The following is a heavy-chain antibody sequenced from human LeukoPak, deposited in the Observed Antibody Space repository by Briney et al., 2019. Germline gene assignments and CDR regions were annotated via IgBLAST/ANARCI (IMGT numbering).Heavy chain of an antibody. D-gene: IGHD2-15*01. CDR3: ARGRLGYCSGGSCYSDFDY. CDR2: INPNSGGT. J-gene: IGHJ4*02. V-gene: IGHV1-2*02. CDR1: GYTFTGYY. Sequence: GASVKVSCKASGYTFTGYYMHWVRQAPGQGLEWMGWINPNSGGTNYAQKFQGRVTMTRDTSISTAYMELSRLRSDDTAVYYCARGRLGYCSGGSCYSDFDYWGQGTLVTVSS.